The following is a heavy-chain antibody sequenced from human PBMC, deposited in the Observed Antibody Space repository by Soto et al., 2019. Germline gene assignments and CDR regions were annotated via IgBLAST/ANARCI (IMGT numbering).Heavy chain of an antibody. V-gene: IGHV3-23*01. CDR2: ISGSGGST. J-gene: IGHJ6*02. CDR1: GFTFSSYA. D-gene: IGHD3-9*01. CDR3: AKEGYDILTGYYPGGGMDV. Sequence: QPGGSLRLSCAASGFTFSSYAMSWVRQAPGKGLEWVSAISGSGGSTYYADSVKGRFTISRDNSKNTLYLQMNSLRAEDTAVYYCAKEGYDILTGYYPGGGMDVWGQGTTVTVSS.